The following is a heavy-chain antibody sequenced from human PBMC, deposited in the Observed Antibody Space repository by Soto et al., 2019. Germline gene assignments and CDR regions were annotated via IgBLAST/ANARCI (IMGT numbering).Heavy chain of an antibody. CDR2: ISWNSGSI. CDR3: AKGVGGSYPETLYNWFDP. CDR1: GFTFDDYA. Sequence: EVQLVESGGGLVQPGRSLRLSCAASGFTFDDYAMHWVRQAPGKGLEWVSGISWNSGSIGYADSVKGRFTISRDNAKNSLYLQMNSLRAEDTALYYCAKGVGGSYPETLYNWFDPWGQGTLVTVSS. V-gene: IGHV3-9*01. D-gene: IGHD3-22*01. J-gene: IGHJ5*02.